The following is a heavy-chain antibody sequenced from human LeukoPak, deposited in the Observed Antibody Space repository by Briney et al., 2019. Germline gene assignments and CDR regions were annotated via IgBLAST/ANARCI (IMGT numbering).Heavy chain of an antibody. CDR1: GFTFSSYG. CDR2: IRGSGGST. J-gene: IGHJ4*02. V-gene: IGHV3-23*01. CDR3: AKARGVGATATARVDY. Sequence: PGGSLRLSCAASGFTFSSYGMSWVRQAPGKGLEWVSAIRGSGGSTYYADSVKGRFTISRDNSKNTLYLQMNSLRAEDTAVYYCAKARGVGATATARVDYWGQGTLVTVSS. D-gene: IGHD1-26*01.